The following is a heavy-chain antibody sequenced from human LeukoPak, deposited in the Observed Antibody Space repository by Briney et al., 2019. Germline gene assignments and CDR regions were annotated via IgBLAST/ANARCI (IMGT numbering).Heavy chain of an antibody. J-gene: IGHJ4*02. D-gene: IGHD2-21*02. CDR3: ARAGSDWPGSFDY. CDR1: GGSISSGDYY. CDR2: IYYSGST. Sequence: SQTLSLTCTVSGGSISSGDYYWSWIRQPPGKGLEWIGYIYYSGSTYYNPSLKSRVTISVDTSKNQFSLKLSSVTAADTAVYYCARAGSDWPGSFDYWGQGTLVTVSS. V-gene: IGHV4-30-4*08.